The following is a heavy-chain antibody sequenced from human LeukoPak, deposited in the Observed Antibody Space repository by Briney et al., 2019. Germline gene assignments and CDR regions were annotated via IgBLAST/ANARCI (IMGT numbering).Heavy chain of an antibody. CDR1: GASISSGGYY. Sequence: PSQTLSLTCTVSGASISSGGYYWSWIRQHPGRGLEWIGYIYYSGSTYYNPSLKSRVTISVDTSKNQFSLKLSSVTAADTAVYYCASLEIGGSYVDYWGQGTLVTVYS. D-gene: IGHD1-26*01. CDR3: ASLEIGGSYVDY. J-gene: IGHJ4*02. V-gene: IGHV4-31*03. CDR2: IYYSGST.